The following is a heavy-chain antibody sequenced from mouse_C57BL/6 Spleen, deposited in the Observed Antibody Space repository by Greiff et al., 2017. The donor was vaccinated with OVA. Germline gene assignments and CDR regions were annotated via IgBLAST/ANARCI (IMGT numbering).Heavy chain of an antibody. J-gene: IGHJ2*01. D-gene: IGHD2-12*01. V-gene: IGHV1-81*01. CDR3: AKSLYYSVDY. Sequence: QVQLQQSGAELARPGASVKLSCKASGYTFTSYGISWVKQSTGQGLEWIGEIYPRSGNTYYNEKFKGRATLTADKSSSTAYMELRSLTSEDSAVYFCAKSLYYSVDYWGQGTTLTVSS. CDR2: IYPRSGNT. CDR1: GYTFTSYG.